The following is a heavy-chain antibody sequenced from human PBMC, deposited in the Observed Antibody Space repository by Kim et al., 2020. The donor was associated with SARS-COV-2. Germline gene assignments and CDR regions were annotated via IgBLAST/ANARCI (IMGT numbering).Heavy chain of an antibody. CDR1: GGSFSGYY. D-gene: IGHD1-26*01. Sequence: SETLSLTCAVYGGSFSGYYWSWIRQPPGKGLEWIGEINHSGSTNYNPSLKSRVTISVDTSKNQFSLKLSSVTAADTAVYYCAREWEDYIAAWDYWGQGTL. V-gene: IGHV4-34*01. J-gene: IGHJ4*02. CDR3: AREWEDYIAAWDY. CDR2: INHSGST.